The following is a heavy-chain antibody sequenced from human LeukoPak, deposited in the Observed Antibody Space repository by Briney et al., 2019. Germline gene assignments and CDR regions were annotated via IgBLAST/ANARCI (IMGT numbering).Heavy chain of an antibody. CDR1: GYTFTGYY. Sequence: SVKVSCKASGYTFTGYYMHWVRQAPGQGLEWMGWVNPHSGDTNYTQKFQGRVTMTSDTCISTSYMELSRLRSDDRAVYYCAKPAYDSGDYEYFQNWGEGALVTVSS. J-gene: IGHJ1*01. CDR2: VNPHSGDT. V-gene: IGHV1-2*02. CDR3: AKPAYDSGDYEYFQN. D-gene: IGHD3-22*01.